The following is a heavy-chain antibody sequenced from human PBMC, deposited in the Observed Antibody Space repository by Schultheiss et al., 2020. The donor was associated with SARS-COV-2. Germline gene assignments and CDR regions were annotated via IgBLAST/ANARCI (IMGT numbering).Heavy chain of an antibody. D-gene: IGHD6-6*01. V-gene: IGHV3-21*04. Sequence: GGSLRLSCPASGFTFSSYAMSWVRQAPGKGLEWVSSISSSSSYIYYADSVKGRFTISRDNSKNTLYLQMNSLRAEDTAVYYCARVLIAPYSSYGPFDYWGQGTLVTVSS. CDR3: ARVLIAPYSSYGPFDY. J-gene: IGHJ4*02. CDR2: ISSSSSYI. CDR1: GFTFSSYA.